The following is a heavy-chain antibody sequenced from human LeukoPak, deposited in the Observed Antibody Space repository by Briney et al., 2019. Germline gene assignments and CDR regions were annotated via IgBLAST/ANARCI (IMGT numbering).Heavy chain of an antibody. CDR2: ISGSGGST. J-gene: IGHJ4*02. D-gene: IGHD4-17*01. CDR1: GFTFSSYA. Sequence: RGSLRLSCAASGFTFSSYAMSWVRQAPGKGLEWVSAISGSGGSTYYADSVKGRFTISRDNSKNTLYLQMNSLRAEDTAVYYCANRDALTTVTPYYWGQGTLVTVSS. CDR3: ANRDALTTVTPYY. V-gene: IGHV3-23*01.